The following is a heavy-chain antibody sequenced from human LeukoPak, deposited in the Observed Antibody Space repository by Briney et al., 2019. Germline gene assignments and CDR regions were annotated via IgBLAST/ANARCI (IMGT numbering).Heavy chain of an antibody. D-gene: IGHD6-19*01. CDR1: GFTFSSYA. CDR2: ISGSGGST. V-gene: IGHV3-23*01. CDR3: AKQGGPSAVAGTFDY. Sequence: GGSLRLSCAASGFTFSSYAMSWVRQAPGKGLEWVSAISGSGGSTYYADSVKGRFTISRDNSKNTLCLQMNSLRAEDTAVYYCAKQGGPSAVAGTFDYWGQGTLVTVSS. J-gene: IGHJ4*02.